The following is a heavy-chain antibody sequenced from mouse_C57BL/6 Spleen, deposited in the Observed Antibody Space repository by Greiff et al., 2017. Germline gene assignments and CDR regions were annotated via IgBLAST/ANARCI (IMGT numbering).Heavy chain of an antibody. CDR3: AGSPDGSSYEYCDV. CDR1: GFNIKDYY. D-gene: IGHD1-1*01. CDR2: IDPEDGEP. V-gene: IGHV14-2*01. Sequence: VHVKQSGAELVKPGASVKLSCTASGFNIKDYYMHWVKQRTDQGLEWIGRIDPEDGEPKYAPTFQGKAPLTVDPSSNTAYLQLSSLTSEDTAVYYCAGSPDGSSYEYCDVWGTGTTVTVSA. J-gene: IGHJ1*03.